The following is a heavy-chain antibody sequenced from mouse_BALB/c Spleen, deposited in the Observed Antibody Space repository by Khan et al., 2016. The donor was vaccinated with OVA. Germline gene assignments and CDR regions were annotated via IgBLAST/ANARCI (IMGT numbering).Heavy chain of an antibody. Sequence: QVQLKESGAELARPGASMRMSCKASGYTFTSNTMHWIKQRPGQGLEWIGYINPRSGYTNYNQNFKDKATLTADKSSSTAYMQLSSLTSEDSAVYYCARRTTGYTMDSGGQGTSVTVSS. CDR1: GYTFTSNT. J-gene: IGHJ4*01. V-gene: IGHV1-4*01. CDR2: INPRSGYT. CDR3: ARRTTGYTMDS. D-gene: IGHD2-14*01.